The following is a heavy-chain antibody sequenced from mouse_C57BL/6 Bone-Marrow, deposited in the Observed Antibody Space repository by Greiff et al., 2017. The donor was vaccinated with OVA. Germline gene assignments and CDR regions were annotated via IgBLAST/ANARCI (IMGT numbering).Heavy chain of an antibody. D-gene: IGHD3-2*02. V-gene: IGHV1-4*01. Sequence: QVQLKESGAELARPGASVKLSCKASGYTFTSYTMHWVKQRPGQGLEWIGYIHPSSGNTKYNQKFKDKATLTADKSSSTAYMQLSSLTSEDSAVYYCARCTAQATYFDYWGQGTTLTVSS. CDR3: ARCTAQATYFDY. CDR1: GYTFTSYT. J-gene: IGHJ2*01. CDR2: IHPSSGNT.